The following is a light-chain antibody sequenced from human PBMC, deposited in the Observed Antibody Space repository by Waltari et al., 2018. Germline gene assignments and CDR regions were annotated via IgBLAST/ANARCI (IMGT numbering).Light chain of an antibody. J-gene: IGKJ1*01. CDR2: AAS. Sequence: DIQMTQSPSSLSASVGDRVAITCRASQSTGNYLNWYQQKPGQAPKLLIYAASSLQTAVPSRFSGSGSGTDSTLTISSLQAEDFATYYCQQSYSTPWTFGQGTKVEIK. V-gene: IGKV1-39*01. CDR1: QSTGNY. CDR3: QQSYSTPWT.